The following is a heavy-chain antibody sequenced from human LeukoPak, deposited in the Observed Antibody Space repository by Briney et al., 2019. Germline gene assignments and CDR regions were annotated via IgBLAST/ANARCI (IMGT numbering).Heavy chain of an antibody. D-gene: IGHD2-15*01. V-gene: IGHV3-23*01. Sequence: GGSPRLSCAASGFTYSSYDMSWVRQAPGKGLEWVSGISGGGVSTYYADSVKGRFTISRDSSKNTLYLQMNSLRAEDTAVYYCAKYCSGGSCYSGLYWGQGTLVSVSS. CDR3: AKYCSGGSCYSGLY. CDR1: GFTYSSYD. CDR2: ISGGGVST. J-gene: IGHJ4*02.